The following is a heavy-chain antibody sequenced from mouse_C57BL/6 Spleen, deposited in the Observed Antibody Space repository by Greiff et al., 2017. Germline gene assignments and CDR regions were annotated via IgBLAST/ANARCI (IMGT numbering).Heavy chain of an antibody. D-gene: IGHD2-3*01. V-gene: IGHV1-80*01. CDR2: IYPGDGDT. CDR3: ARSGWLLPLDY. Sequence: QVQLQQSGAELVKPGASVKISCKASGYAFSSYWMNWVKQRPGKGLEWIGQIYPGDGDTNYNGKFKGKATLTADKSSSTAYMQLSSLTSEDSAVYFCARSGWLLPLDYWGQGTTLTVSS. CDR1: GYAFSSYW. J-gene: IGHJ2*01.